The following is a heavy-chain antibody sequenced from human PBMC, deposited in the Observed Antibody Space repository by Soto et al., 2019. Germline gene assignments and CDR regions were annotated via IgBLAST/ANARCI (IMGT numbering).Heavy chain of an antibody. V-gene: IGHV3-23*01. J-gene: IGHJ3*02. Sequence: PGGSLRLSCAASGFTFSSYAMSWVRQAPEKGLEWVSAISGSGGSTYYADSVKGRFTISRDNSKNTLYLQMNSLRAKDTAVYYCARKKNYDYVWGSYRYSDHDAFDIWGQGTMVTVSS. CDR1: GFTFSSYA. D-gene: IGHD3-16*02. CDR2: ISGSGGST. CDR3: ARKKNYDYVWGSYRYSDHDAFDI.